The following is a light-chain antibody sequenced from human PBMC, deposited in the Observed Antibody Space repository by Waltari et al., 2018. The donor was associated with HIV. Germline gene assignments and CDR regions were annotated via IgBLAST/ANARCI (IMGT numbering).Light chain of an antibody. CDR1: QTIIAY. Sequence: DIQMTQSPSSLSASVGDKVTITCRASQTIIAYLNWYQQTSKPPKLLISGASTLQSGVSSRFSGSGSGTDFTLTIANLQPEDFVTYFCQQSYSTPWTFGQGTKLNI. J-gene: IGKJ2*02. V-gene: IGKV1-39*01. CDR3: QQSYSTPWT. CDR2: GAS.